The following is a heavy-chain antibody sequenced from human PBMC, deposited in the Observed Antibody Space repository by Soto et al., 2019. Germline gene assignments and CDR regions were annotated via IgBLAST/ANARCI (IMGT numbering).Heavy chain of an antibody. CDR3: ATLGGYTFGPADFDY. V-gene: IGHV3-21*01. Sequence: PGGSLRLSCAASGFTFSSYNMNWVRQAPGKGLEWVAAIGVSHSHIYYADSVKGRFTISRDDAKNSLYLQMNSLRAEDTAVYYCATLGGYTFGPADFDYWGPGTLVTVSS. D-gene: IGHD5-18*01. CDR2: IGVSHSHI. J-gene: IGHJ4*02. CDR1: GFTFSSYN.